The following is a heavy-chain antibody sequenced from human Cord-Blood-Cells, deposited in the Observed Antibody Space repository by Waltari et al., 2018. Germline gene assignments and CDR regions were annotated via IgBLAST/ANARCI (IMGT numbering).Heavy chain of an antibody. CDR2: INPNSGGT. J-gene: IGHJ6*03. V-gene: IGHV1-2*02. CDR3: ARVKGYSYGYYYYYYMDV. D-gene: IGHD5-18*01. CDR1: GYTLTGYY. Sequence: QVPLVQSGAEVKKPGASVTVSCKASGYTLTGYYMHSLRQATAQGLVWMGWINPNSGGTNYAQKFQGRVTMTRETSISTAYMELSRLRSDDTAVYYCARVKGYSYGYYYYYYMDVWGKGTTVTVSS.